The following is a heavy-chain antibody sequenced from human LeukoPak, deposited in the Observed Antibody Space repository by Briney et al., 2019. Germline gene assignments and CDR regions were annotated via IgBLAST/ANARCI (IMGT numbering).Heavy chain of an antibody. CDR3: ARDKMATVTFDY. D-gene: IGHD5-24*01. CDR2: IIPILGIA. V-gene: IGHV1-69*04. J-gene: IGHJ4*02. Sequence: GASVKVSCTASGGTFSSYAISWVRQAPGQGLEWMGRIIPILGIANYAQKFQGRVTITADKSTSTAYMELSSLRSEDTAVYYCARDKMATVTFDYWGQGTLVTVSS. CDR1: GGTFSSYA.